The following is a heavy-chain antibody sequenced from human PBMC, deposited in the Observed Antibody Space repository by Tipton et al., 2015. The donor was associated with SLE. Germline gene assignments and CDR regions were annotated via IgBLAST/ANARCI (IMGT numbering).Heavy chain of an antibody. D-gene: IGHD3-3*01. CDR3: ARDLGYDFWSGYCDY. Sequence: GSLRLSCAASGFTFSSYSMNWVRQAPGKGLEWVSSISSSSSYIYYADSVKGRFTISRDNAKNSLYLQMNSLRAEDTAVYYCARDLGYDFWSGYCDYWGQGTLVTVSS. CDR1: GFTFSSYS. CDR2: ISSSSSYI. V-gene: IGHV3-21*01. J-gene: IGHJ4*02.